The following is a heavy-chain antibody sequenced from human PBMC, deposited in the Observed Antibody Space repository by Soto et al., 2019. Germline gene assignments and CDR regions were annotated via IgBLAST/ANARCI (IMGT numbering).Heavy chain of an antibody. V-gene: IGHV4-34*01. Sequence: SETLSLTCAVYGGSFSGYYWSWIRQPPGKGLEWIGEINHSGSTNYNPSLKSRVTISVDTSKNQFSLKLSSVTAADTAVYYCARVGDYGDYVVPNWFDPWGQGTLVTVSS. CDR3: ARVGDYGDYVVPNWFDP. CDR1: GGSFSGYY. J-gene: IGHJ5*02. D-gene: IGHD4-17*01. CDR2: INHSGST.